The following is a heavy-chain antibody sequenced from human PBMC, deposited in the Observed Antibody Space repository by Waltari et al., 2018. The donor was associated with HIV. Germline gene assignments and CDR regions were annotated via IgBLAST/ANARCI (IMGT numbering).Heavy chain of an antibody. CDR1: AFSSSAYT. CDR2: ISSRATYI. CDR3: ARYSKAVHDFDI. D-gene: IGHD6-13*01. V-gene: IGHV3-21*01. Sequence: EVQLVESGGGLVKPGGTLRLSCAASAFSSSAYTMNWVRQAPGKRLKGISSISSRATYIFYEDSVKGRFSNSIDNAKDSLSLQMNSLPAEDTAVYYCARYSKAVHDFDIWGQGTMVTVSS. J-gene: IGHJ3*02.